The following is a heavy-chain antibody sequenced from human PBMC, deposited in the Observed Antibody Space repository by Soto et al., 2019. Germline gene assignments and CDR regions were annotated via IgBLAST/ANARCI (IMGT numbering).Heavy chain of an antibody. CDR3: AKSHVGMVSWPTWFFDL. D-gene: IGHD6-13*01. V-gene: IGHV3-9*01. CDR1: GFAFDDYS. Sequence: ELQLVQSGGALVQPGQSLRRSCTASGFAFDDYSMHWVRQVPGKGLEWVAGISSNSYTIRYADSVQGRFTISRDSAKSSLYLQINSLQPDDTALYFCAKSHVGMVSWPTWFFDLWGRGTLVTVS. CDR2: ISSNSYTI. J-gene: IGHJ2*01.